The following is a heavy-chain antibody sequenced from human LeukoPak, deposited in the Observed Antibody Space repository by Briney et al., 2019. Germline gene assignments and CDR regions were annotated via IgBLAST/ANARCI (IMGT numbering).Heavy chain of an antibody. D-gene: IGHD3-10*01. Sequence: PSETLSLTCTVSGGSISSYYWSWIRQPPGKGLEWVGYIYYSGSTNYKPSLKSRVTISVDTSKNQFSLKLSSVTAADTAVYYCARGAGRMVRGLAYYYYMDVWGKGTTVTISS. J-gene: IGHJ6*03. CDR2: IYYSGST. CDR1: GGSISSYY. V-gene: IGHV4-59*12. CDR3: ARGAGRMVRGLAYYYYMDV.